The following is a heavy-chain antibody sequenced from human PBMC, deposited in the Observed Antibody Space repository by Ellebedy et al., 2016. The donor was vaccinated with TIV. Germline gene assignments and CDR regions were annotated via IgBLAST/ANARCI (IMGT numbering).Heavy chain of an antibody. CDR3: ARRNHYKYAMDI. Sequence: PGGSLRLSCAASGFTFSSYGMHWVRQAPGKGLEWVAIISFNGSNKYYADSVKGRFTISRDNSKNTLYLQMNSLRAEDTAVYYCARRNHYKYAMDIWGQGTTVTVSS. V-gene: IGHV3-30*03. D-gene: IGHD1-14*01. CDR2: ISFNGSNK. J-gene: IGHJ6*02. CDR1: GFTFSSYG.